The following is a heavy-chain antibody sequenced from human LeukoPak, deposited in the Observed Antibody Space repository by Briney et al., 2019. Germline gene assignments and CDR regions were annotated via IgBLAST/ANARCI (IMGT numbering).Heavy chain of an antibody. CDR2: IIPIFGTA. D-gene: IGHD5-18*01. CDR1: GGTFSSYA. Sequence: GASVKVSCKASGGTFSSYAISWVRQAPGQGLEWMGGIIPIFGTANYAQKFQGRVTITADESTSTAYMELSSLRSEDTAVYYCAREPRYSYGSRGDAFDIWGQGTMVTVSS. J-gene: IGHJ3*02. V-gene: IGHV1-69*13. CDR3: AREPRYSYGSRGDAFDI.